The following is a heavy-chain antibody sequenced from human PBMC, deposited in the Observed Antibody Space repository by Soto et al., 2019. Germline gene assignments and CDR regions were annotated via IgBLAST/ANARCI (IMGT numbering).Heavy chain of an antibody. CDR2: ISWDGGST. CDR1: GFTFDDYA. J-gene: IGHJ4*02. D-gene: IGHD3-22*01. CDR3: AKGAHSGGYYYYFDY. Sequence: EVQLVESGGVLVQPGGSLRLSCAASGFTFDDYAMHWVRQAPEKGLEWVSLISWDGGSTFYAESVNGRFTISRDNSKNSLYLQMNSLRAEDTALYYCAKGAHSGGYYYYFDYWGQGTLVTVSS. V-gene: IGHV3-43D*04.